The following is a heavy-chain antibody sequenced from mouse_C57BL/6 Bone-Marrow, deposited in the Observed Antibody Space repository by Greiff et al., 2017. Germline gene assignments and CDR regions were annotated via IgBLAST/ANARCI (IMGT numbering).Heavy chain of an antibody. CDR2: IYPGSGNT. V-gene: IGHV1-66*01. CDR3: ATRAWFAY. Sequence: VQLQQSGPELVKPGASVKISCKASGYSFTSYYIHWVKQRPGQGLEWIGWIYPGSGNTKYNEKFKGKAPLTADTSSSTAYMQLSSLTSEDSAVYYCATRAWFAYWGQGTLVTVSA. J-gene: IGHJ3*01. CDR1: GYSFTSYY.